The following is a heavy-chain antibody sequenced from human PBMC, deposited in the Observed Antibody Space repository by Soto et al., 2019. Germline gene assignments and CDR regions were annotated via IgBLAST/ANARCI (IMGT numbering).Heavy chain of an antibody. CDR2: IWYDGSNK. V-gene: IGHV3-33*01. D-gene: IGHD3-22*01. Sequence: PGGSLRLSCAASGFTFGSYGMHWVRQAPGKGLEWVAVIWYDGSNKYYADSVKGRFTISRDNSKNTLYLQMNSLRAEDTAVYYCARGITYYHDSSGYYYVGYYFDYWGQGTLVTVSS. J-gene: IGHJ4*02. CDR3: ARGITYYHDSSGYYYVGYYFDY. CDR1: GFTFGSYG.